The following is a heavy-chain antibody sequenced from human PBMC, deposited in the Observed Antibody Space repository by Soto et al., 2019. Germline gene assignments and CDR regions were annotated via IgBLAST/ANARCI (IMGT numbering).Heavy chain of an antibody. J-gene: IGHJ4*02. V-gene: IGHV1-46*01. Sequence: GASVKVSCKASGYTFTSYYMHWVRQAPGQGLEWMGIINPSGGSTSYAQKFQGRVTMTRDTSTSTVYMELSSLRSDDTAVYYCVRDDGGDCQKFDYWGQGSLVTVSS. CDR2: INPSGGST. CDR3: VRDDGGDCQKFDY. CDR1: GYTFTSYY. D-gene: IGHD2-21*02.